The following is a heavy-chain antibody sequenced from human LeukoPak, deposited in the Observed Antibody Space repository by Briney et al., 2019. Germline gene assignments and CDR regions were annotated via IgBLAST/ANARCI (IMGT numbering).Heavy chain of an antibody. Sequence: PGGSLRLSCAASGFTFTMFSMNWLRQAPGKGLEWIAFIRGRSDTTYYADSVQGRFTISRDNAEDSVYLQMSSLRVEDTAVYYCARTYDFGIGPPGDAFDNWGQGTLVTVPS. CDR1: GFTFTMFS. D-gene: IGHD3-3*01. J-gene: IGHJ3*02. V-gene: IGHV3-48*01. CDR2: IRGRSDTT. CDR3: ARTYDFGIGPPGDAFDN.